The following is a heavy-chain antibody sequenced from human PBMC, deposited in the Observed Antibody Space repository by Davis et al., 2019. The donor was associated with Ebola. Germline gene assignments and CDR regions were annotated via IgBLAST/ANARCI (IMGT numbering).Heavy chain of an antibody. Sequence: GESLKISCKASGYSFTSYWIVWVRQTPAKGLEWMGIIYPGDSDTRYSPSFEGQVTISVDRSISTAYLQWSSLKASDIAMYYCARQESLYGSSDYWGQGTLVTVSS. J-gene: IGHJ4*02. CDR2: IYPGDSDT. CDR3: ARQESLYGSSDY. V-gene: IGHV5-51*01. D-gene: IGHD2/OR15-2a*01. CDR1: GYSFTSYW.